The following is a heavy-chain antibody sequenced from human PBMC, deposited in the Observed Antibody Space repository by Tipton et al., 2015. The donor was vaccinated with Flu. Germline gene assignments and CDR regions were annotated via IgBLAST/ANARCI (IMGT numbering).Heavy chain of an antibody. CDR3: ARGSGYANAYLDF. J-gene: IGHJ4*02. Sequence: TLSLTCAVYGGSFSGYYWTWIRQTPGKGLEWIGEINHSGSTNYNPSLKSRVTISVDTSKNQFSLKVSSLTAADTAVYYCARGSGYANAYLDFWGRGTLATVSS. CDR1: GGSFSGYY. V-gene: IGHV4-34*01. CDR2: INHSGST. D-gene: IGHD5-12*01.